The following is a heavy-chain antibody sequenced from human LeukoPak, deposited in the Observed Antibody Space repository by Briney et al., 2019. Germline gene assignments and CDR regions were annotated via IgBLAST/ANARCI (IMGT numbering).Heavy chain of an antibody. CDR3: ARGVYTEMSTIMGHFDC. V-gene: IGHV4-34*01. Sequence: PSETLSLTCAVFGGSSSGYNWNWLRQSPRTGLEWIGEINDSGSTKYNPSLRSRVTISLDTSKNQFSLKLTSVTAADTAVYYCARGVYTEMSTIMGHFDCWGRGTLVTVSS. CDR2: INDSGST. J-gene: IGHJ4*02. D-gene: IGHD5-24*01. CDR1: GGSSSGYN.